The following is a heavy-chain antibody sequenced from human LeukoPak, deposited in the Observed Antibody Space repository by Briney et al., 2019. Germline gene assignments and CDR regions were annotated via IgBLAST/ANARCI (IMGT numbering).Heavy chain of an antibody. CDR1: GFTVSSNY. J-gene: IGHJ4*02. CDR3: ARGVGSGSRLRAGDY. V-gene: IGHV3-53*01. Sequence: GGSLRLSCAASGFTVSSNYMSWVRQAPGKGLEWVSVIYSGGSTYYADSVKGLFTISRDNSKNTLYLQMNSLRAEDTAVYYCARGVGSGSRLRAGDYWGQGTLVTVSS. D-gene: IGHD1-26*01. CDR2: IYSGGST.